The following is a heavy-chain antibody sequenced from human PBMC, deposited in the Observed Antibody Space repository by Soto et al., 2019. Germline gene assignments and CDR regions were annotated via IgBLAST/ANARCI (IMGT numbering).Heavy chain of an antibody. V-gene: IGHV4-31*01. Sequence: QVQLQQSGPGLVKPSQTLSLTCTVSGGSISTGGYYWSWIRHHPGKGLEWIGYIYYSGSTYYNPSLKRQGTLSVETCKNQFSLKLSSVTAADTAVYYCAREGRDGSGSYYNSDYYYYVDVWGKGTTVTVPS. CDR3: AREGRDGSGSYYNSDYYYYVDV. CDR2: IYYSGST. CDR1: GGSISTGGYY. J-gene: IGHJ6*03. D-gene: IGHD3-10*01.